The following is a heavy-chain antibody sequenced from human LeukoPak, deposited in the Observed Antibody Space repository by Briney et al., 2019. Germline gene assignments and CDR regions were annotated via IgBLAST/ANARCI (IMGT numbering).Heavy chain of an antibody. CDR1: GGSISSGSYY. CDR2: MYTSGST. D-gene: IGHD3-16*01. CDR3: ARVGGSARYCYYYMDV. V-gene: IGHV4-61*02. Sequence: PSQTLSLTCTVSGGSISSGSYYWSWIRQPAGKGLEWIGRMYTSGSTNYNPSLKSRVTISVDTSKNQFSLKLGSVTAADTAVYYCARVGGSARYCYYYMDVWGKGTTVTVSS. J-gene: IGHJ6*03.